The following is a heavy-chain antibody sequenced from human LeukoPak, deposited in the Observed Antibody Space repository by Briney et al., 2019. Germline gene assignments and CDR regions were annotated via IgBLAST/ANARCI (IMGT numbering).Heavy chain of an antibody. CDR3: AKDQEGSGWYFDY. Sequence: SETLSLTCTVSGGSISSGSYYWSWIRQPAGKGLEWIGRIYTSGSTNYNPSLKSRVTISVDTSKNQFSLKLSSVTAADTAVYYCAKDQEGSGWYFDYWGQGTLVTVSS. CDR2: IYTSGST. CDR1: GGSISSGSYY. V-gene: IGHV4-61*02. D-gene: IGHD6-19*01. J-gene: IGHJ4*02.